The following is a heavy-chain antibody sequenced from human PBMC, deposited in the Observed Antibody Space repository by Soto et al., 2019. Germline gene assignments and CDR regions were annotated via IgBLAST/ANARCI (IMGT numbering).Heavy chain of an antibody. CDR3: AGDPDSHYNDSHASSYP. J-gene: IGHJ5*02. CDR1: GGTFSTYT. V-gene: IGHV1-69*08. CDR2: IIPIIGIM. D-gene: IGHD3-22*01. Sequence: QVQLVQSGAEVKKPGSSVKVSCKASGGTFSTYTITWVRQAPGQGLEWMGRIIPIIGIMNYAQKFQGRVTITADKFTGTAYMELTRLRSDATAVYYCAGDPDSHYNDSHASSYPWGQGTLGTVSS.